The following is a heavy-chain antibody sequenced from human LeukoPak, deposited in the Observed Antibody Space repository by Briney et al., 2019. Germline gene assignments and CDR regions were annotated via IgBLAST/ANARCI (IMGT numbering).Heavy chain of an antibody. CDR2: FDPEDGET. CDR1: GYTLTELS. Sequence: ASVKVSCKVSGYTLTELSIHWVRQAPGKGLEWMGGFDPEDGETIYAQKFQGRVTMTEDTSKDTAYMELSSLTSEDTAVYYCATETRGGYYYYMDVWGKGSTVSVSS. V-gene: IGHV1-24*01. D-gene: IGHD1-7*01. CDR3: ATETRGGYYYYMDV. J-gene: IGHJ6*03.